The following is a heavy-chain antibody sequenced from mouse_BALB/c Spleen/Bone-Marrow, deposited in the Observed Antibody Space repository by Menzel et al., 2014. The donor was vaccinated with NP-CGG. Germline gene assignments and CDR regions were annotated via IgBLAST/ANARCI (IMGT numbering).Heavy chain of an antibody. V-gene: IGHV1S16*01. CDR1: GYTFTSYY. J-gene: IGHJ4*01. CDR2: INPSNGGT. CDR3: TRGRRDAMDY. Sequence: SGAELVKPGASVKLSCKASGYTFTSYYMYWVKQRPGQGLEWIGEINPSNGGTNFNEEFKSKATLTVDKSSSTAYMQLSSLTSEDSAVYYCTRGRRDAMDYWGQGTSVTVSS.